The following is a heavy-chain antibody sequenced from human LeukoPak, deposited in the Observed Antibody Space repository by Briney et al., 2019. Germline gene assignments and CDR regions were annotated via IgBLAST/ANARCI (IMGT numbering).Heavy chain of an antibody. J-gene: IGHJ5*02. D-gene: IGHD3-22*01. V-gene: IGHV3-33*01. CDR1: GFTFSSYG. CDR2: ILSDGSKE. CDR3: ARVLSGSWDWFDP. Sequence: GGSLRLSCAASGFTFSSYGMHWVRQAPGKGLEWVAVILSDGSKEFYTDSVKGRFTISRDNAMNTVYLQMNSLRAEDTAVYYCARVLSGSWDWFDPWGQGTLVTVSS.